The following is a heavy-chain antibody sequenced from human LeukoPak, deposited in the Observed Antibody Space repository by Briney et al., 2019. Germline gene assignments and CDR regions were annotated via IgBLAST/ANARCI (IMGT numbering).Heavy chain of an antibody. CDR2: INPSGGST. CDR1: GDTFSRYA. J-gene: IGHJ4*02. CDR3: ARDTYYYDSSGLTTIDY. D-gene: IGHD3-22*01. V-gene: IGHV1-46*01. Sequence: ASVKVSCKASGDTFSRYAISWVRQAPGQGLEWMGIINPSGGSTSYAQKFQGRVTMTRDMSTSTVYMELSSLRSEDTAVYYCARDTYYYDSSGLTTIDYWGQGTLVTASS.